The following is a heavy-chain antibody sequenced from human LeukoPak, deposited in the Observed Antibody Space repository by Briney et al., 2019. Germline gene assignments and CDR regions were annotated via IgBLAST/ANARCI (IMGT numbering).Heavy chain of an antibody. J-gene: IGHJ4*02. Sequence: GGSLRLSCAASGFTFSNAWMIWVRQAPGKGLEWVGRIRSKTDGETIHYAAPVKGRFTISRDDSKNTLYLQMDSLKTEDTAVYYCTTDWVLRSFADYWGQGTLVTVSS. CDR1: GFTFSNAW. CDR2: IRSKTDGETI. V-gene: IGHV3-15*01. CDR3: TTDWVLRSFADY. D-gene: IGHD3-9*01.